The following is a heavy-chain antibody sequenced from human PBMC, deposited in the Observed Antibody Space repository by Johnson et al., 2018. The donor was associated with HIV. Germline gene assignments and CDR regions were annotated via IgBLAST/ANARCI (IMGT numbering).Heavy chain of an antibody. D-gene: IGHD3-10*01. V-gene: IGHV3-7*02. CDR3: ARSPGEADAFDI. Sequence: VQLVESGGGVVQPGGSLRLSCAASGFTFSSYGMHWVRQAPGKGLEWVANINQDGREKYDVDSVKGRFTISRDNSKNTLSLQMNSPRVDDTAMYYCARSPGEADAFDIWGQGTMVTVSS. CDR2: INQDGREK. CDR1: GFTFSSYG. J-gene: IGHJ3*02.